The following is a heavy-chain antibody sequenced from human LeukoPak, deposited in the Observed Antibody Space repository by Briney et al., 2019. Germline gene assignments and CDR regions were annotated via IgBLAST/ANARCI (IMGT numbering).Heavy chain of an antibody. V-gene: IGHV4-59*01. D-gene: IGHD3-10*01. Sequence: SETLSLTCTVSGGSINGYYWNWIRQPPGKGLEWIGYIYYSGSTNYNPSLKSRVTISVDTSKNHFSLKLSSVTAADTAVYYCARGGVRGVIRYYFDYWGQGTLVTVSS. CDR1: GGSINGYY. CDR2: IYYSGST. CDR3: ARGGVRGVIRYYFDY. J-gene: IGHJ4*02.